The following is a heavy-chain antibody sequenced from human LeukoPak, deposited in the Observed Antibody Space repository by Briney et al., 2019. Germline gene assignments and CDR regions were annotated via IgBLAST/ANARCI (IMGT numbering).Heavy chain of an antibody. V-gene: IGHV3-74*01. CDR3: ARVFARIAAAGTGMNWFDP. J-gene: IGHJ5*02. D-gene: IGHD6-13*01. Sequence: PGGSLRLSCAASGVSFSSYWMHWVRQAPGKGLVWVSRINSDGSSTSYADSVKGRFTISRDNAKNTLYLQMNSLRAEDTAVYYCARVFARIAAAGTGMNWFDPWGQGTLVTVSS. CDR2: INSDGSST. CDR1: GVSFSSYW.